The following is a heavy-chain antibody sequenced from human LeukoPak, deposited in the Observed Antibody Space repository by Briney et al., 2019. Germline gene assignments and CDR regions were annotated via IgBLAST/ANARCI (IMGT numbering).Heavy chain of an antibody. V-gene: IGHV3-21*01. J-gene: IGHJ3*02. CDR3: ARDYLGGYNSYAFDI. CDR1: GFTFSSYS. D-gene: IGHD5-24*01. Sequence: GGSLRLSCAASGFTFSSYSMNWVRQAPGKGLEWVSSISSSSSYIYYADSVKGRFTISRDNPKNSLYLQMNSLRAEDTAVYYCARDYLGGYNSYAFDIWGQGTMVTVSS. CDR2: ISSSSSYI.